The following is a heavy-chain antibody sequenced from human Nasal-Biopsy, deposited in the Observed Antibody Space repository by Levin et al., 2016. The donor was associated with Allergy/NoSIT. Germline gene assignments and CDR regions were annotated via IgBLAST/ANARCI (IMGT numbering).Heavy chain of an antibody. Sequence: ASVKVSCKTTGYSFADYYMHWVRQAPGQGLEWMGWINPNTGGTLYGQKFQGRVTMTRDTSISTAYLEMNRLTSGDTAMYFCASGQRLDFEFWGQGALVTV. CDR1: GYSFADYY. CDR3: ASGQRLDFEF. CDR2: INPNTGGT. D-gene: IGHD6-25*01. V-gene: IGHV1-2*02. J-gene: IGHJ4*02.